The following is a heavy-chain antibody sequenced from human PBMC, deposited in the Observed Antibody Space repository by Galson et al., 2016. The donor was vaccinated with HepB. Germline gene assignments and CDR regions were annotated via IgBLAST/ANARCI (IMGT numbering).Heavy chain of an antibody. J-gene: IGHJ4*02. D-gene: IGHD4/OR15-4a*01. CDR1: GFTFSTYG. CDR3: ARDDYSGGRGSPDY. V-gene: IGHV3-30*03. CDR2: ISYDGSNK. Sequence: SLRLSCAASGFTFSTYGMHWVRQAPGKGLEWVAVISYDGSNKKYADSVKGRFTISRDNSKNTLYLQMNSLRAEDTAVYYCARDDYSGGRGSPDYWGQGTLVTVSS.